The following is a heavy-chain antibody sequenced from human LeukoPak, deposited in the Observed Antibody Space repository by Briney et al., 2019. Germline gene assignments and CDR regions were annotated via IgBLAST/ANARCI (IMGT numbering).Heavy chain of an antibody. D-gene: IGHD5-24*01. CDR3: ARDHGPEMATVPGY. V-gene: IGHV1-2*02. J-gene: IGHJ4*02. Sequence: ASVKVSCKASGYTFTGYFKHSVRQAPGQGLEWMGWINPNSGGTNYAQKFQGRVTMSRDTSISTAYMELSRLRSDDTAVYYCARDHGPEMATVPGYWGQGTLVTVSS. CDR2: INPNSGGT. CDR1: GYTFTGYF.